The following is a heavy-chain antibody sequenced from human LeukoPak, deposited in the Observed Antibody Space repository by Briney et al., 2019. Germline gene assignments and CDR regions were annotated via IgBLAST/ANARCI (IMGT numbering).Heavy chain of an antibody. Sequence: SETLPLTCTVSGGSISSGGYYWSWIRQHPGKGLEWLGYIYYSGMTYYNPSLKSRITMSVDTSKNQFSLSLTSVTAADTAVYFCARGATYYDYSWGTYRYSGFDYWGQGTLVAVSS. CDR1: GGSISSGGYY. CDR2: IYYSGMT. V-gene: IGHV4-30-4*02. CDR3: ARGATYYDYSWGTYRYSGFDY. J-gene: IGHJ4*02. D-gene: IGHD3-16*02.